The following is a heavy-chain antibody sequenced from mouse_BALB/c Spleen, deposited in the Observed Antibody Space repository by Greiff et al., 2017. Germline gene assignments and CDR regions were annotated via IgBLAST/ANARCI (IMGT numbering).Heavy chain of an antibody. D-gene: IGHD1-1*01. Sequence: QVQLQQSGAELMKPGASVKISCKATGYTFSSYWIEWVKQRPGHGLEWIGEILPGSGSTNYNEKFKGKATFTADTSSNTAYMQLSSLTSEDSAVYYCARRGYYYGSSLDYWGQGTTLTVSS. V-gene: IGHV1-9*01. J-gene: IGHJ2*01. CDR3: ARRGYYYGSSLDY. CDR2: ILPGSGST. CDR1: GYTFSSYW.